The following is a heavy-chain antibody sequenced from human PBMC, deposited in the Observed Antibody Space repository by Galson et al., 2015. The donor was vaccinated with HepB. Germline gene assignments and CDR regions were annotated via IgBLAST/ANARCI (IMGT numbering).Heavy chain of an antibody. CDR2: INAGNGNT. V-gene: IGHV1-3*01. CDR3: ARVPWGEWELHPLDY. CDR1: GYTFTSYA. Sequence: SVKVSCKASGYTFTSYAMHWVRQAPGQRLEWMGWINAGNGNTKYSQKFQGRVTITRDTSASTAYMELSSLRSEDTAVYYCARVPWGEWELHPLDYWGQGTLVTVSS. J-gene: IGHJ4*02. D-gene: IGHD1-26*01.